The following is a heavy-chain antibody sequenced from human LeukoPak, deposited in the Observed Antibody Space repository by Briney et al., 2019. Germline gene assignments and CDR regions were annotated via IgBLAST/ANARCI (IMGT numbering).Heavy chain of an antibody. Sequence: PGGSLRLSCEASGFTFSTYSMNWVRQAPGKGLEWVSFISSTSTYIYYADSVKGRFTISRDNAKNSLYLQMNSLRDEDTAVYYCARLPYYYDSSGYRYFDYWGQGSLVTVSS. CDR2: ISSTSTYI. V-gene: IGHV3-21*01. CDR1: GFTFSTYS. CDR3: ARLPYYYDSSGYRYFDY. D-gene: IGHD3-22*01. J-gene: IGHJ4*02.